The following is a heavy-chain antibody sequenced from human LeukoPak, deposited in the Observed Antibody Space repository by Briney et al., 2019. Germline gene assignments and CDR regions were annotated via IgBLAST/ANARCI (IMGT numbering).Heavy chain of an antibody. CDR2: IYYSGST. CDR1: GGSISSYY. Sequence: SETLSLTCTVSGGSISSYYWSWIRQPLGKGLEWIGYIYYSGSTNYNPSLKSRVTISVDTSKNQLSLKLSSVTAADTAVYFCARSGGLWLLTYYFDYWGQGTLVTVSS. CDR3: ARSGGLWLLTYYFDY. J-gene: IGHJ4*02. D-gene: IGHD3-22*01. V-gene: IGHV4-59*12.